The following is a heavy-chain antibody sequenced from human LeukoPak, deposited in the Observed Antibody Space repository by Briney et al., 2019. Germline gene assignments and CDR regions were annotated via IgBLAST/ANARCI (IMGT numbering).Heavy chain of an antibody. J-gene: IGHJ4*02. D-gene: IGHD3-10*01. CDR2: ISAYNGNT. CDR3: ARSYGGAPRPLIDY. CDR1: GYTSTSYG. Sequence: ASVKVSCKASGYTSTSYGISWVRQAPGQGLEWMGWISAYNGNTNYAQTLQGRVTMTTDTSTSTAYMELRSLRSDDTAVYYCARSYGGAPRPLIDYWGQGTLVTVSS. V-gene: IGHV1-18*01.